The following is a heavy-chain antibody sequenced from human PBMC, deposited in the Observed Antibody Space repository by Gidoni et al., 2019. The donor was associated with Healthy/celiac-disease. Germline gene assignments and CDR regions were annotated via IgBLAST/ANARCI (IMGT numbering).Heavy chain of an antibody. J-gene: IGHJ4*02. D-gene: IGHD3-22*01. CDR3: ARGDYDSSGYYRGGHDY. V-gene: IGHV1-3*01. CDR1: GYTFTSYA. Sequence: QVQLVQSGAEVKKHGASVKVSCKASGYTFTSYAMHWVRQAPGQRLGWMGWINAGNGNTKYSQKFQGRVTITRDTSASTAYMELSSLRSEDTAVYYCARGDYDSSGYYRGGHDYWGQGTLVTVSS. CDR2: INAGNGNT.